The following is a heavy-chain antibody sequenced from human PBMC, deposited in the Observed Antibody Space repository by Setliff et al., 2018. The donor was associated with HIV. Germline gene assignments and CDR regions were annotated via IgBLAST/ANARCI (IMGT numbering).Heavy chain of an antibody. Sequence: LRLSCATSGFTFSNYAMGWVRQGPGKGLEWVSTIGAAGYPTHYAESVKGRFTISKDNSQNALYLQMNSLTDEDTAVYYCAKVFAFGVDGFDIWGQGTMVTVSS. CDR1: GFTFSNYA. D-gene: IGHD3-10*01. CDR2: IGAAGYPT. V-gene: IGHV3-23*01. J-gene: IGHJ3*02. CDR3: AKVFAFGVDGFDI.